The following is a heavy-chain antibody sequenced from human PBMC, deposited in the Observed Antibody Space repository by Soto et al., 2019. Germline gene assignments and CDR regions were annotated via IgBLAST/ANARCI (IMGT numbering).Heavy chain of an antibody. CDR1: GGSFSGYY. CDR3: ASDDYGDYVDYYYYGMDV. J-gene: IGHJ6*02. Sequence: SETLSLTCAVYGGSFSGYYWSWIRQPPGKGLEWIGEINHSGSTNYNPSLKSRVTISVDTSKNQFSLKLSSVTAADTAVYYCASDDYGDYVDYYYYGMDVWGQGTTVTVSS. D-gene: IGHD4-17*01. CDR2: INHSGST. V-gene: IGHV4-34*01.